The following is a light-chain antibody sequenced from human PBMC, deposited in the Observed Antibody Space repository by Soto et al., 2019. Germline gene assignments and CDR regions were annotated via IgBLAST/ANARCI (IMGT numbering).Light chain of an antibody. J-gene: IGKJ4*01. CDR1: QSVSSSY. V-gene: IGKV3-20*01. Sequence: EIVLTQSPGTLSLSPGERATLSCRASQSVSSSYLAWYQQRPGQAPRLLIYGASSRATGIPDRFSGSGSGKDCTLTISTLEPEDFAVYYCQQYANSPVTFGGGTKVEIK. CDR3: QQYANSPVT. CDR2: GAS.